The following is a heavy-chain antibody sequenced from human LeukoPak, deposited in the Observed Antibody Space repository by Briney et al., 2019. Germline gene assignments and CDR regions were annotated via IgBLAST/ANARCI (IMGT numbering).Heavy chain of an antibody. CDR2: IYYTGST. CDR3: ARLEILRDSYYYAMDV. D-gene: IGHD1-1*01. J-gene: IGHJ6*02. CDR1: GGSISSGGYY. V-gene: IGHV4-31*03. Sequence: SETLSLTCTVSGGSISSGGYYWSWIRQHPGKGLEWIGHIYYTGSTYYNPSLKSRVTISPDTSKNQFSLKLSSVTAADTAVYYCARLEILRDSYYYAMDVWGQGTTVTVSS.